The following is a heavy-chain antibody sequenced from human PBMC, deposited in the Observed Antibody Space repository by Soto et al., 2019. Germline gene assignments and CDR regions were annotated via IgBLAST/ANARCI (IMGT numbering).Heavy chain of an antibody. V-gene: IGHV1-2*02. Sequence: ASVKVSCKASGYTFAGYYMHWVRQAPGQGLEWMGWINPNSGGTNYAQKFQGRVTMTRDTSISTAYMELSSLRSDDTAVYYCARYNTRLLAFDIWGQGTMVTVSS. CDR3: ARYNTRLLAFDI. J-gene: IGHJ3*02. CDR1: GYTFAGYY. CDR2: INPNSGGT. D-gene: IGHD2-2*01.